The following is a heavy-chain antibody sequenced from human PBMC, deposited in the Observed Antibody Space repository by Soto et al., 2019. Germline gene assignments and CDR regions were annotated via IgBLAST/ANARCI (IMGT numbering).Heavy chain of an antibody. J-gene: IGHJ4*02. Sequence: ASVKVSCRTSGYTFSAYYMHWVRQATGQGLEGMGWINPKSGGTLYAQKFQGRVTMTRDTSISTAYMELSRLRSDDTAVYYCARGGTFAYDTSGYSVYWGQGTLVTVSS. CDR3: ARGGTFAYDTSGYSVY. CDR1: GYTFSAYY. V-gene: IGHV1-2*02. CDR2: INPKSGGT. D-gene: IGHD3-22*01.